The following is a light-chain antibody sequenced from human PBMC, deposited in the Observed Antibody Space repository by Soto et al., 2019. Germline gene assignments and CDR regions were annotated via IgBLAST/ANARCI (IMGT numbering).Light chain of an antibody. V-gene: IGKV3-20*01. CDR2: GAS. J-gene: IGKJ1*01. Sequence: EIVLTQSPGTLSLSLGERATLSCRASQSVSRSFLAWYQQNPGDAPMLLIYGASSRATGIPDRFSGSGSGTDFTLTISRLEPEDFAVYFCQQHDSPPRTFGQGTKVEIK. CDR1: QSVSRSF. CDR3: QQHDSPPRT.